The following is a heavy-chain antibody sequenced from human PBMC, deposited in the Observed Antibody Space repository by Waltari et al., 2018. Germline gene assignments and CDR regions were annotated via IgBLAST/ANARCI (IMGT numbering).Heavy chain of an antibody. CDR3: ARAGGWDKGDYYFDY. CDR2: INAGNGNT. V-gene: IGHV1-3*01. Sequence: QVQLVQSGAEVKKPGASVKVSCKASGYTFTSYAMHWVRQAPGQRLEWMGWINAGNGNTKYSQKFQGRVTITRDTSASTAYMELSSLRSEDTAVYYCARAGGWDKGDYYFDYWGQGTLVTVSS. D-gene: IGHD6-19*01. J-gene: IGHJ4*02. CDR1: GYTFTSYA.